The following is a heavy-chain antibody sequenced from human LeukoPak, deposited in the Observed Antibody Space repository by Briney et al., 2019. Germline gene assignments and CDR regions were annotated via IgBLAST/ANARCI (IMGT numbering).Heavy chain of an antibody. V-gene: IGHV3-23*01. D-gene: IGHD6-19*01. CDR2: ISSGGSTT. Sequence: GGSLRLSCAASGFSFSTSAMSWVRQAPGKGLEWVSTISSGGSTTFYVDSVKGRFTISRDNSKNTLYLQMNSLRAEDTAVYYCARDVLRGVAGTAYWYWGQGTLVTVSS. CDR1: GFSFSTSA. CDR3: ARDVLRGVAGTAYWY. J-gene: IGHJ4*02.